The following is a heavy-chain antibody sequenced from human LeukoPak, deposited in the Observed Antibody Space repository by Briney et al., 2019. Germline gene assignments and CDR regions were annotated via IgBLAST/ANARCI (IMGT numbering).Heavy chain of an antibody. V-gene: IGHV4-59*01. CDR3: ARGWGIGYNWFDP. D-gene: IGHD3-16*01. Sequence: KTSETLSLTCTVSGGSISSYYWSWIQQPPGKGLEWIGYIYYSGSTNYNPSLKSRVTISVDTSKNQFSLKLSSVTAADTAVYYCARGWGIGYNWFDPWGQGTLVTVSS. J-gene: IGHJ5*02. CDR2: IYYSGST. CDR1: GGSISSYY.